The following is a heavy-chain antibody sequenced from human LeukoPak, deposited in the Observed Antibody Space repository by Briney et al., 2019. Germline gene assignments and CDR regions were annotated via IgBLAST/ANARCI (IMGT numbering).Heavy chain of an antibody. CDR1: EFPFSDYY. J-gene: IGHJ4*02. V-gene: IGHV3-11*06. Sequence: GGSLDLPVPPSEFPFSDYYMSWIRQPPGKGLEGVSYISSSSSYTNYADSVKGRFTISRDNAKNSLYLQMNSLRAEDTAVYYCARGIYRRFDYWGQGTLVTVSS. D-gene: IGHD2-21*01. CDR2: ISSSSSYT. CDR3: ARGIYRRFDY.